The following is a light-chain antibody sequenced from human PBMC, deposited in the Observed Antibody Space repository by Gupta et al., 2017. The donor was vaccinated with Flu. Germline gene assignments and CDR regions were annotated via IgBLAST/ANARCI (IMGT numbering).Light chain of an antibody. V-gene: IGKV1-5*03. Sequence: PSTLSASVGDRVTITCRASQSISSWLAWYQQKPGKAPKLLIYKASSLESGVPSRFSGSGSGTELTLTITSLQPDDFATYYCQQDNSYPYTFGQGTKLEIK. CDR1: QSISSW. CDR3: QQDNSYPYT. J-gene: IGKJ2*01. CDR2: KAS.